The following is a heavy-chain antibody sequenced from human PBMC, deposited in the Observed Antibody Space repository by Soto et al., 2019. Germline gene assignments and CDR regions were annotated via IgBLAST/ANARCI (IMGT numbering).Heavy chain of an antibody. CDR2: INAGNGNT. CDR1: GYTFTSYA. D-gene: IGHD3-10*01. J-gene: IGHJ3*02. V-gene: IGHV1-3*01. Sequence: ASVKVSCKASGYTFTSYARHWVRQAPGQRLEWMGWINAGNGNTKYSQKFQGRVTITRDTSASTAYMELSSLRSEDTAVYYCARVSSYYGGAFDIWGQGTMVTVS. CDR3: ARVSSYYGGAFDI.